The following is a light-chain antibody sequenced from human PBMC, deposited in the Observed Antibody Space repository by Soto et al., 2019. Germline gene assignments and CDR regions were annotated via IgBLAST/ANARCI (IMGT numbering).Light chain of an antibody. CDR3: QQFDNLPLT. V-gene: IGKV1-33*01. Sequence: DIQMTQSLSSLSASVGDRVTITCQANQDINNSLNWYQQRPGEAPKLLIYDASILEAGVPSRFSGSGFGTTFTLTISSLQLEDFATYYCQQFDNLPLTFGGGTKVELK. CDR2: DAS. J-gene: IGKJ4*01. CDR1: QDINNS.